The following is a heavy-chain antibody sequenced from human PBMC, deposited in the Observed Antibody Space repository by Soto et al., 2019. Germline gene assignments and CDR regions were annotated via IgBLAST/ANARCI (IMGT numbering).Heavy chain of an antibody. D-gene: IGHD6-13*01. V-gene: IGHV4-39*02. CDR3: ARLQAAVPHY. J-gene: IGHJ4*02. CDR2: IFYDGYT. Sequence: QVQLQESGPGLVMPSETLSLTCTVSGDSISGSPYFWGWIRQPPGKRLEWIGSIFYDGYTLYTPSLKTRVLISAVSSKTHLPLKLTSVAAAVTAIYFCARLQAAVPHYWGQGILVTVSS. CDR1: GDSISGSPYF.